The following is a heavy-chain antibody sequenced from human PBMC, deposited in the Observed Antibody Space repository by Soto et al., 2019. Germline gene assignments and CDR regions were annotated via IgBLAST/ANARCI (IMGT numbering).Heavy chain of an antibody. V-gene: IGHV3-9*01. CDR3: AKVLSGGTSLDAFDI. CDR2: ISWNSGSI. D-gene: IGHD2-15*01. Sequence: GGSLRLSCAASGFTFDDYAMHWVRQAPGKGLEWVSGISWNSGSIGYADSVKGRFTISRDNAKNSLYLQTNSLRAEDTALYYCAKVLSGGTSLDAFDIWGQGTMVTVSS. J-gene: IGHJ3*02. CDR1: GFTFDDYA.